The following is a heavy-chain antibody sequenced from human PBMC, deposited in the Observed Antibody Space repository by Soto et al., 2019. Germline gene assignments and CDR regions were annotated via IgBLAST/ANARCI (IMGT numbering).Heavy chain of an antibody. Sequence: SETLSLTCTVSGGSITDYSWVWIRQPAGKGLEWIGRIFSSGSTNYNPSLKGRITMSLDTSKNQFSLKLNSATATDTAVYFCARDKGVVVTADNCFDAWGQGILVTVYS. V-gene: IGHV4-4*07. CDR1: GGSITDYS. J-gene: IGHJ5*02. CDR2: IFSSGST. D-gene: IGHD2-21*02. CDR3: ARDKGVVVTADNCFDA.